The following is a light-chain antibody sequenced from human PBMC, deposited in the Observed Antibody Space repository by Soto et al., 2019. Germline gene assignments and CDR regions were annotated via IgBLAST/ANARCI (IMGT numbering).Light chain of an antibody. V-gene: IGKV1-33*01. J-gene: IGKJ4*01. Sequence: DIQMTQSPSSLSAAVGDRATITCQASQDIKKYLNWYQQKPGKAPNLLIYDASNLETGVPSRFRGSGSGTHFTLTISSLQPEDVATYYCQQYDDLPLTFGGGTKVQIK. CDR1: QDIKKY. CDR3: QQYDDLPLT. CDR2: DAS.